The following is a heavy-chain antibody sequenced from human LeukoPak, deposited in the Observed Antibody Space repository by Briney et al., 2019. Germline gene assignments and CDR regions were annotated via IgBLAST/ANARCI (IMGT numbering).Heavy chain of an antibody. CDR1: GDSISSYY. V-gene: IGHV4-59*01. CDR2: IHYSGST. CDR3: ARGHQNQLLYFDY. Sequence: SETLSLTCTVSGDSISSYYWNWIRQPPGKGLEWIGYIHYSGSTYYNPSLKSRVTISVDTSKNQFSLKLSSVTAADTAVYYCARGHQNQLLYFDYWGQGTLVTVSS. D-gene: IGHD2-2*01. J-gene: IGHJ4*02.